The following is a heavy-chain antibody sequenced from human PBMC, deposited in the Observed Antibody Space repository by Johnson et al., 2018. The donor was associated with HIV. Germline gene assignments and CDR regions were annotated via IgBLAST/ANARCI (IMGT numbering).Heavy chain of an antibody. D-gene: IGHD3-10*01. CDR3: ARGVDGAFDI. CDR2: ISYDGSNK. J-gene: IGHJ3*02. Sequence: QVLLVESGGGVVRPGGSLRLSCAASGFTFSSYAMHWVRQAPGKGLEWVAVISYDGSNKYYADSVKGRFTISRDNSKNTLYLQMNSLRAEDTAVYYCARGVDGAFDIWGQGTMVTVSS. CDR1: GFTFSSYA. V-gene: IGHV3-30-3*01.